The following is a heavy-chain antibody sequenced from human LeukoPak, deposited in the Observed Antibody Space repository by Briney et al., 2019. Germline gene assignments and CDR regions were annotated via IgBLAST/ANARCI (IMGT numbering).Heavy chain of an antibody. CDR1: GFTSIAYA. J-gene: IGHJ6*02. Sequence: PGGSLRLSCVASGFTSIAYALTWARQAPGKGLEWVSGISGGGVTTYYADSVKGRFTISRDNSKNTLYLQMNSLRAEDTAVYYCAREPMAPAGVMDVWGQGTTVTVSS. CDR3: AREPMAPAGVMDV. V-gene: IGHV3-23*01. D-gene: IGHD6-13*01. CDR2: ISGGGVTT.